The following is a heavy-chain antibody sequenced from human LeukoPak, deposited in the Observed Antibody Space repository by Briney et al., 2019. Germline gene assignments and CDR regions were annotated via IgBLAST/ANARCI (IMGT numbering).Heavy chain of an antibody. V-gene: IGHV3-23*01. CDR1: GFTFSSYA. Sequence: GGSLRLSCAASGFTFSSYAMSWVRQAPGKGLEWVSAISDSGDRTYYTDSVKGRFTISRDNSKNTLYLQMNSLGAEDTAVYYCAKGTSSYYYYMDVWGKGTTVTVSS. CDR2: ISDSGDRT. D-gene: IGHD6-6*01. CDR3: AKGTSSYYYYMDV. J-gene: IGHJ6*03.